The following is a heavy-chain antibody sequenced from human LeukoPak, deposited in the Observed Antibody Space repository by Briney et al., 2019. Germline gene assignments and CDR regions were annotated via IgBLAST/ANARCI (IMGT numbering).Heavy chain of an antibody. CDR2: IYYSGST. D-gene: IGHD2-2*01. CDR3: ASLPSRYCSSTSCYPYYFDY. V-gene: IGHV4-59*01. CDR1: GGSISSYY. J-gene: IGHJ4*02. Sequence: PSETLSLTCTVSGGSISSYYWSWIRQPPGKGLEWIGYIYYSGSTNYNPSLKSRVTISVDTSKNQFSLKLSSVTAADTAVHYCASLPSRYCSSTSCYPYYFDYWGQGTLVTVSS.